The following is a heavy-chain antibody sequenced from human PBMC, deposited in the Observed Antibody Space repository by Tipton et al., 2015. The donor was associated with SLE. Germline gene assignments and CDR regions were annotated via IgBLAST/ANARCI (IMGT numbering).Heavy chain of an antibody. CDR1: GGSISNYY. Sequence: TLSLTCSVSVSGGSISNYYWHWIRQPAGQGLEWIGRFYTRERTNYNPSLKSRITMSVDTSKNQFSLKLSSVTAADTAVYYCARALTSAQGFYFESWGQGTLVTVAS. J-gene: IGHJ4*02. CDR3: ARALTSAQGFYFES. V-gene: IGHV4-4*07. CDR2: FYTRERT. D-gene: IGHD2-2*01.